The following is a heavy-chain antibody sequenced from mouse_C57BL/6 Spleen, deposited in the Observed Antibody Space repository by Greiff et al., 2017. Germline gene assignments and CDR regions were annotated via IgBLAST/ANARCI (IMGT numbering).Heavy chain of an antibody. CDR3: ARSLFITTVVATPLYFDY. D-gene: IGHD1-1*01. CDR2: IDPSDSYT. J-gene: IGHJ2*01. V-gene: IGHV1-59*01. Sequence: VQLQQPGAELVRPGTSVKLSCKASGYTFTSYWMHWVKQRPGQGLEWIGVIDPSDSYTNYNQKFKGKATLTVDTSSSTASMQLSSLTSEDSAVYYCARSLFITTVVATPLYFDYWGQGTTLTVSS. CDR1: GYTFTSYW.